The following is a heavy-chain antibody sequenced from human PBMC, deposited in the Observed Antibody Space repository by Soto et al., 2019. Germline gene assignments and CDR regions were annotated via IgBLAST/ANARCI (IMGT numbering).Heavy chain of an antibody. J-gene: IGHJ5*02. D-gene: IGHD2-2*01. Sequence: PSETLSLTCTVSGGSISSSSYYWGWIRQPPGEGLEWIGSIHYSGSTYYNPSLKSRVTISVDTSKNQFSLKLSSVTAADTAVYYCARHEDEYQLLPARNWFDPWGQGTLVTVSS. CDR3: ARHEDEYQLLPARNWFDP. CDR2: IHYSGST. V-gene: IGHV4-39*01. CDR1: GGSISSSSYY.